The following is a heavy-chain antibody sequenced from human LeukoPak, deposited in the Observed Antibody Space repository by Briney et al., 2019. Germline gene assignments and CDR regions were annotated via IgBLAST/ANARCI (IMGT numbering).Heavy chain of an antibody. CDR1: GFTFSNYW. Sequence: GGSLRLSCAASGFTFSNYWMTWVRQAPGKGLEWVANMNQDGSGKYYMDSVKGRFAISRDNAKNSLYLQMNKLRVEDTAVYYCARDNDRKDDSWGQGTLVTVSS. CDR2: MNQDGSGK. CDR3: ARDNDRKDDS. D-gene: IGHD3-16*01. J-gene: IGHJ5*02. V-gene: IGHV3-7*01.